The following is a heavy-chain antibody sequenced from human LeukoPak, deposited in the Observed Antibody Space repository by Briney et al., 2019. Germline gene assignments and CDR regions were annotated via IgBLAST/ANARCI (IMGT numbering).Heavy chain of an antibody. CDR1: GGSISSYY. CDR3: ARLTGDFV. CDR2: IYYSGST. D-gene: IGHD7-27*01. V-gene: IGHV4-59*08. J-gene: IGHJ3*01. Sequence: PSETLSLTCTVSGGSISSYYWSWIRQPPGKGLEWIGYIYYSGSTNYNPSLKSRVTISVDTSKNQFSLKLSSVTAADTAVYYCARLTGDFVWGQGTMVTVSS.